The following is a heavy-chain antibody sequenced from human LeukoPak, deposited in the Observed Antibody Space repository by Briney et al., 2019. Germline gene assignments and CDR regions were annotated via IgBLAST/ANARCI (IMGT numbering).Heavy chain of an antibody. J-gene: IGHJ4*02. CDR2: IYHSGST. CDR1: GYSISSGYY. Sequence: SETLSLTCTVSGYSISSGYYWGWIRQPPGKGLEWIGSIYHSGSTYYNPSLKSRVTISVDTSKNQFSLKLSSVTAADTAVYYCAREYYDFWSGHTPNFDYWGQGTLVTASS. V-gene: IGHV4-38-2*02. D-gene: IGHD3-3*01. CDR3: AREYYDFWSGHTPNFDY.